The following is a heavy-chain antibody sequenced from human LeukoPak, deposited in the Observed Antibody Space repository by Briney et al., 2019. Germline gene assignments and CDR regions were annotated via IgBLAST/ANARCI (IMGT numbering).Heavy chain of an antibody. CDR1: GGSFSGYY. D-gene: IGHD5-18*01. V-gene: IGHV4-34*01. Sequence: PSETLSLTCAVYGGSFSGYYWSWIRQPPGKGLEWIGEINHSGSTNYNPSLKSRVTISVDTSKNQCSLKLSSVTAADTAVYYCARGAQLWDHWGQGTLVTVSS. CDR3: ARGAQLWDH. J-gene: IGHJ4*02. CDR2: INHSGST.